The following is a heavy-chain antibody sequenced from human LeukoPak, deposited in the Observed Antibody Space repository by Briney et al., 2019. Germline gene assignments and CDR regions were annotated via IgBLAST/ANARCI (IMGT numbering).Heavy chain of an antibody. CDR1: GGSISSYY. Sequence: SETESLTCTVSGGSISSYYWSWIRQPPGKGLEWIGYIYYSGSTNYNPSLKSRVTISVDTSKNQFSLKLSSVTAADTAVYYCAREIAARRSSWFDPWGQGTLVTVSS. J-gene: IGHJ5*02. D-gene: IGHD6-6*01. V-gene: IGHV4-59*01. CDR2: IYYSGST. CDR3: AREIAARRSSWFDP.